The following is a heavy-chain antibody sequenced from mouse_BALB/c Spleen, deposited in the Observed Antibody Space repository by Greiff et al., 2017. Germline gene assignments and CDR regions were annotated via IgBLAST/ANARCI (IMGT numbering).Heavy chain of an antibody. D-gene: IGHD1-1*01. J-gene: IGHJ1*01. V-gene: IGHV2-9*02. CDR1: GFSLTSYG. CDR3: ARECSSYDWYFDV. Sequence: VQRVESGPGLVAPSQSLSITCTVSGFSLTSYGVHWVRQPPGKGLEWLGVIWAGGSTNYNSALMSRLSISKDNSKSQVFLKMNSLQTDDTAMYYCARECSSYDWYFDVWGAGTTVTVSS. CDR2: IWAGGST.